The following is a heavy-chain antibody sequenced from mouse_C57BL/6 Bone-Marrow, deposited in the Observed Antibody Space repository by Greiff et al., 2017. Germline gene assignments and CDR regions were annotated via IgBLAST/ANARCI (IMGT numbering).Heavy chain of an antibody. CDR1: GFTFSSYG. CDR3: ERQKWYYAMDD. CDR2: ISSGGSYT. V-gene: IGHV5-6*01. Sequence: EVKVVESGGDLVKPGGSLKLSCAASGFTFSSYGMSWVRQTPDKRLEWVATISSGGSYTYYPDSVKGRFNISRDNAKNTLYLQMSSLKSEDTAMYYCERQKWYYAMDDWGQGTSVTVSS. D-gene: IGHD1-3*01. J-gene: IGHJ4*01.